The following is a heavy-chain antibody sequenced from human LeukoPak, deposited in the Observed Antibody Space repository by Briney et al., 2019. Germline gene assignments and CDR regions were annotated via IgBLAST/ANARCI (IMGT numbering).Heavy chain of an antibody. Sequence: GGSLRLSCAASGFTFSSYAMSWVRQAPGKGLEWVSAISGSGGSTYYADSVKGRFTISRDNSKNTLYLQMNSLRAEDTAVYYCAKDLPSSMLTTVVTRGLDYWGQGTLVTVSS. J-gene: IGHJ4*02. CDR2: ISGSGGST. V-gene: IGHV3-23*01. D-gene: IGHD4-23*01. CDR1: GFTFSSYA. CDR3: AKDLPSSMLTTVVTRGLDY.